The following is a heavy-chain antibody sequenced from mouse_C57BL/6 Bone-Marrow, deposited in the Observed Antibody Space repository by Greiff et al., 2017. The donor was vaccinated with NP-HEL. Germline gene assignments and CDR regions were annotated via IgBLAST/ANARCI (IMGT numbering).Heavy chain of an antibody. V-gene: IGHV2-9-1*01. CDR3: ARDNYGSSYYAMDY. Sequence: VKAVESGPGLVAPSQSLSITCTVSGFSLTSHAISWVRQPPGKGPEWLGVIWTGGGTNYNSALKSRLSISKDNSKSQIFLKMNNLQTDDTAKYYCARDNYGSSYYAMDYWGQGTSVTVSS. J-gene: IGHJ4*01. CDR2: IWTGGGT. CDR1: GFSLTSHA. D-gene: IGHD1-1*01.